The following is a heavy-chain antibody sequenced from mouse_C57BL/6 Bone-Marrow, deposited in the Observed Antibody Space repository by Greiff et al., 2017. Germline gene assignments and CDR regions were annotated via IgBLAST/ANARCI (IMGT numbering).Heavy chain of an antibody. J-gene: IGHJ2*01. CDR1: GYTFTSYT. Sequence: VQLQQSGAELARPGASVKMSCKASGYTFTSYTMHWVKQRPGQGLEWIGYINPSSGYTKYNQKFKDKATLTADQSSSTAYMQLSSLTSEDSAVYYCARDLYFDYWGQGTTLTVSS. CDR3: ARDLYFDY. CDR2: INPSSGYT. V-gene: IGHV1-4*01.